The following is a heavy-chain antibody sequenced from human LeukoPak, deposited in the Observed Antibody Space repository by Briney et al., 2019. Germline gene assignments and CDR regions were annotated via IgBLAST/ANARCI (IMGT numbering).Heavy chain of an antibody. V-gene: IGHV3-23*01. CDR3: ARKGFGALDI. CDR1: GFTFSDYA. Sequence: PGGSLRLSCVPSGFTFSDYAMSWVRQAPGQGLQWVSDISDLGAYTNCLDSVKGRFIISRDNYRNILYLHMSSLRADDTALYYCARKGFGALDIWGQGTMVTVSS. D-gene: IGHD3-10*01. CDR2: ISDLGAYT. J-gene: IGHJ3*02.